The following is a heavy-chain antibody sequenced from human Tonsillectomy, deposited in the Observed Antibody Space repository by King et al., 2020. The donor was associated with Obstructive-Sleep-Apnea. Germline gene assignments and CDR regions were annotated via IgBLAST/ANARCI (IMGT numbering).Heavy chain of an antibody. Sequence: VQLQQWGAGLLKPSETLSLTCAVYGGSFSGYYWSWIRQPPGKGLEWIGEINHSGSTNYNPSLKSRVTISVDTSKNQFSLKLSSVTAADTAVYYCARGGVNTIFGVVPFWYFELWGRGTLVTVSS. CDR2: INHSGST. CDR1: GGSFSGYY. V-gene: IGHV4-34*01. J-gene: IGHJ2*01. D-gene: IGHD3-3*01. CDR3: ARGGVNTIFGVVPFWYFEL.